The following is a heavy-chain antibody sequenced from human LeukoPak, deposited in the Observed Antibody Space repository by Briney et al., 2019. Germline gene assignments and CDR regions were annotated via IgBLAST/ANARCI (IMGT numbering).Heavy chain of an antibody. CDR3: ARQGSTMIEGDFDY. V-gene: IGHV4-39*01. CDR2: IYYSGST. J-gene: IGHJ4*02. D-gene: IGHD3-22*01. Sequence: SETLSLTCTVSGASISSSSYYWGWIRQPPGKGLEWIGSIYYSGSTYYNPSLKSRVTISVDTSKNQFSLKLSSVTAADTAVYYCARQGSTMIEGDFDYWGQGTLVTVSS. CDR1: GASISSSSYY.